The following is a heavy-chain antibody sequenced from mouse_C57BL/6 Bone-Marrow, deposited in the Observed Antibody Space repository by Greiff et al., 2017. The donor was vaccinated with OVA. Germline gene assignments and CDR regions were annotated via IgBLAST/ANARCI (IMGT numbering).Heavy chain of an antibody. Sequence: VKLMESGAELARPGASVKMSCKASGYTFTSYTMHWVKQRPGQGLEWIGYINPSSGYTKYNQKFKDKATLTADKSSSTAYMQLSSLTSEDSAVYYCARRSYYDYDYYAMDYWGQGTSVTVSS. D-gene: IGHD2-4*01. CDR1: GYTFTSYT. J-gene: IGHJ4*01. CDR2: INPSSGYT. V-gene: IGHV1-4*01. CDR3: ARRSYYDYDYYAMDY.